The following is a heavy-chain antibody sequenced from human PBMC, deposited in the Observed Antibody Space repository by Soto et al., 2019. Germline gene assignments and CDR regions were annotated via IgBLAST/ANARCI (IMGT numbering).Heavy chain of an antibody. Sequence: PSETLSLTCAVSGGSISSGGYYWSWIRQPPGKGLEWIGYIYYSGSTNYNPSLKSRVTISVDTSKNQFSLKLSSVTAADTAVYYCARRKAAAGTVDYWGQGTLVTVSS. V-gene: IGHV4-61*08. CDR3: ARRKAAAGTVDY. D-gene: IGHD6-13*01. CDR1: GGSISSGGYY. CDR2: IYYSGST. J-gene: IGHJ4*02.